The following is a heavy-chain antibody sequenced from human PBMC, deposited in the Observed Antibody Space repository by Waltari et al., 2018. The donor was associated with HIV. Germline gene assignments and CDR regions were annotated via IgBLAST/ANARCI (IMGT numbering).Heavy chain of an antibody. D-gene: IGHD3-10*01. J-gene: IGHJ4*02. CDR1: AVILGHYA. V-gene: IGHV3-49*03. CDR3: ARGLGVLDY. Sequence: QLVLAGGGLVQLGRSLRLSCAAYAVILGHYAMGWLRQGPGRKLEWVCFIRRKANGATTEYAASVKGRFSISRDDSKSIVYLQMNSLKTEETAMYFCARGLGVLDYWGQGTLVTVSS. CDR2: IRRKANGATT.